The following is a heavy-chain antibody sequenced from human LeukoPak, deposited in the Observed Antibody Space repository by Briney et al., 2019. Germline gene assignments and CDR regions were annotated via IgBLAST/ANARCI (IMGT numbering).Heavy chain of an antibody. D-gene: IGHD6-13*01. CDR1: GYTFTSYY. V-gene: IGHV1-46*01. Sequence: ASVKVSCKASGYTFTSYYMHWVRQAPGQGLEWMGIINPSGGSTSYAQKFQGRVTMTTDTSTSTAYMELRSLRSDDTAVYYCARKVAAAGKQGYYYYMDVWGKGTTVTISS. CDR3: ARKVAAAGKQGYYYYMDV. J-gene: IGHJ6*03. CDR2: INPSGGST.